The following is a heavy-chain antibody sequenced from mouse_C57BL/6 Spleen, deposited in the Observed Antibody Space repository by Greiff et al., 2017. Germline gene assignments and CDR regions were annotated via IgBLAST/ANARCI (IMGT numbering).Heavy chain of an antibody. CDR3: ARKGITTGFDV. Sequence: VQLQQPGAELVKPGASVKLSCKASGYTFTSYWMHWVKQRPGQGLEWIGMIHPNSGSTNYNEKFKSKATLTVDKSSSTAYMQLSSLTSEDSAVYYCARKGITTGFDVWGKGTTVTVSS. V-gene: IGHV1-64*01. D-gene: IGHD1-1*01. CDR2: IHPNSGST. CDR1: GYTFTSYW. J-gene: IGHJ1*03.